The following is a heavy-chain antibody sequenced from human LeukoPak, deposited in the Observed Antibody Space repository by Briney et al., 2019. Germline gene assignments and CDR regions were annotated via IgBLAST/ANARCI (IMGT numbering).Heavy chain of an antibody. J-gene: IGHJ4*02. CDR1: GFSFSNAW. D-gene: IGHD4-17*01. CDR2: IKRKTDRGTT. Sequence: RGSLSLSCAASGFSFSNAWMSWVRQAPGEGREWAGRIKRKTDRGTTDYAAYVKGRFTISRDDSKNTLYLQMNSLKTEDTAVYYCTPDRLGYGDPFDYWGQGTLVTVSS. CDR3: TPDRLGYGDPFDY. V-gene: IGHV3-15*01.